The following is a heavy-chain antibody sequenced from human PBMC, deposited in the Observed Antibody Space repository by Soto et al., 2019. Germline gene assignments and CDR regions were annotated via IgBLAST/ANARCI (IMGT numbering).Heavy chain of an antibody. Sequence: ETLSLTCAVYGGSFSGYYWTWIRQPPGKGLEWIGEINHSGSTNYIPSLKSRVSISVDMSKNQFSLKLTSVTAADTAVYYCARGRDYDLWSAYPGEFDYWGQGSLVTVSS. J-gene: IGHJ4*02. V-gene: IGHV4-34*01. CDR1: GGSFSGYY. CDR3: ARGRDYDLWSAYPGEFDY. CDR2: INHSGST. D-gene: IGHD3-3*01.